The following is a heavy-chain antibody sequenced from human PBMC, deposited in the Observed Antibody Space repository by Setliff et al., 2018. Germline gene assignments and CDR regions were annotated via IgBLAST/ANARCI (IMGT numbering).Heavy chain of an antibody. V-gene: IGHV3-7*01. J-gene: IGHJ4*02. CDR3: ARDFRRYWSDY. D-gene: IGHD2-8*02. CDR2: ITHDGSKT. CDR1: GFTFNTYW. Sequence: LRLSCAGSGFTFNTYWMTWVRQAPGKGLEWVASITHDGSKTYILDSVKGRFSISRDNTKNSLYLQMNSLRGEDTAVYYCARDFRRYWSDYWGQGTLVTVSS.